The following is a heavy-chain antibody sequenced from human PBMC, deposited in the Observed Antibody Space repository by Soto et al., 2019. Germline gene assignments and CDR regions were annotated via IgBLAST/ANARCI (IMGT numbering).Heavy chain of an antibody. CDR1: GYTFTSYC. Sequence: GASVKVSCKASGYTFTSYCMHWVRQAPGQGLEWMGIINPSGGSTSYAQKFQGRVTMTRDTSTSTVYMELSSLRSEDTAVYYCARPMVRGGNPLSSYGMYFWGQGTTVTVSS. J-gene: IGHJ6*02. V-gene: IGHV1-46*01. CDR2: INPSGGST. D-gene: IGHD3-10*01. CDR3: ARPMVRGGNPLSSYGMYF.